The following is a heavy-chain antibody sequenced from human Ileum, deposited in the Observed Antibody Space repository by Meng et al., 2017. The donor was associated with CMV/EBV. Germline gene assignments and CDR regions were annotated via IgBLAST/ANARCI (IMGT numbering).Heavy chain of an antibody. V-gene: IGHV4-30-4*08. Sequence: QGQLQESGPGLVKPSPTLSLTCTVSGGSITSGNYYWSWIRQPPGRGLEWIGYIYYSGSPYYKPSLKSRVTISLDTSKNQFSLNLRSVTATDSAVYYCVRQVVAASFDYWGQGALVTVSS. D-gene: IGHD2-15*01. CDR3: VRQVVAASFDY. CDR1: GGSITSGNYY. J-gene: IGHJ4*02. CDR2: IYYSGSP.